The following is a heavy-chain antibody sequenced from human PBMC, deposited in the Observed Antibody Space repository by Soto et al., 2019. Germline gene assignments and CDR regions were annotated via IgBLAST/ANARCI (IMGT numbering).Heavy chain of an antibody. D-gene: IGHD5-18*01. V-gene: IGHV3-74*01. J-gene: IGHJ6*02. CDR3: ARGLWLRYGMDV. CDR2: IKSDGSST. Sequence: EVQLVESGGGLAQPGGSLRLSCAASGFTFSSYWMHWVRQAPGKGLVWVSRIKSDGSSTSDADSVKGRFTISRDNANNTVYLQMNSLRVEGTAVDCCARGLWLRYGMDVWGQGTTVTVSS. CDR1: GFTFSSYW.